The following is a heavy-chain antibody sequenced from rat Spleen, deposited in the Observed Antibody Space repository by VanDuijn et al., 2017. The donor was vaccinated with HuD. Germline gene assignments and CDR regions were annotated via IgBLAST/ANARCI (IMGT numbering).Heavy chain of an antibody. Sequence: QVQLKESGPGLVQPSQTLSLACTVSGFSLTSSNVHWVRQTTGKGLEWMGVIWTGGSTPYNLLLKSRLSISRDTSKSQVFLKMNSLQTDDTAIYFCARSYGGYTQHWFAYWGQGTLVTVSS. V-gene: IGHV2-30*01. CDR3: ARSYGGYTQHWFAY. J-gene: IGHJ3*01. D-gene: IGHD1-11*01. CDR2: IWTGGST. CDR1: GFSLTSSN.